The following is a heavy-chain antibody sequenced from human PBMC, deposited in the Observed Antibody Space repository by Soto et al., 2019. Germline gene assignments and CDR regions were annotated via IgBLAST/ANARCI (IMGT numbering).Heavy chain of an antibody. CDR2: IYSGGST. D-gene: IGHD2-2*01. J-gene: IGHJ6*04. V-gene: IGHV3-66*01. CDR1: GFTVSNNY. Sequence: GGSLRLSCAASGFTVSNNYMSWVRQAPGKGLEWVSVIYSGGSTYYADSVKGRFTISRDNAKNSLYLQMNSLRAEDTAVYYCARGQRTKGMDVWGKGTTVTVSS. CDR3: ARGQRTKGMDV.